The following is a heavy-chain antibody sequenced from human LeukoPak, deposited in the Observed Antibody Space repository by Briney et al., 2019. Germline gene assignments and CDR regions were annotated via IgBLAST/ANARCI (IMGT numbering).Heavy chain of an antibody. D-gene: IGHD4-17*01. CDR3: ARDRLRIGYFDL. CDR2: IYYSGST. V-gene: IGHV4-59*01. Sequence: SETLSLTCTVSGGSISSYYWSWIRQPPGKGLEWIGYIYYSGSTNYNPSLKSRVTISVDTSKNQFSLKLSSVTAADTAVYYCARDRLRIGYFDLWGRGTLVTVSS. CDR1: GGSISSYY. J-gene: IGHJ2*01.